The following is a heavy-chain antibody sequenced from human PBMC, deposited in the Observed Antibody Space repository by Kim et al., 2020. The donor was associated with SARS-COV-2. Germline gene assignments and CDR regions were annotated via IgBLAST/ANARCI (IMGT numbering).Heavy chain of an antibody. D-gene: IGHD3-3*01. CDR2: IYYSGST. Sequence: SETLSLTCTVSGGSISSSSYYWGWIRQPPGKGLEWIGSIYYSGSTYYNPSLKSRVTISVDTSKNQFSLKLSSVTAADTAVYYCARVGIKRIRIFGVVDPSNSFDPWGQGTLVTVSS. V-gene: IGHV4-39*01. CDR3: ARVGIKRIRIFGVVDPSNSFDP. J-gene: IGHJ5*02. CDR1: GGSISSSSYY.